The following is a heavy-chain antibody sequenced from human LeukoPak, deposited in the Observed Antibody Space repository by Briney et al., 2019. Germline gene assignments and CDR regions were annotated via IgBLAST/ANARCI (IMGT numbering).Heavy chain of an antibody. D-gene: IGHD1-26*01. Sequence: GGTLRLSCAASGFSFSNYGMSWVRQAPGKGLEWVSSISTSGSSTYYVDSVKGRFTISRDNSKNTLYLQMNSLRAEDTAVYYCAKGVEGGSYYGYYYYMDVWGKGTTVTISS. J-gene: IGHJ6*03. CDR3: AKGVEGGSYYGYYYYMDV. CDR2: ISTSGSST. CDR1: GFSFSNYG. V-gene: IGHV3-23*01.